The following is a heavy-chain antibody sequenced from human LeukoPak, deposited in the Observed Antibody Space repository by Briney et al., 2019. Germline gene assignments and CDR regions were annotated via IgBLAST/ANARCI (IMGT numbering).Heavy chain of an antibody. J-gene: IGHJ4*02. CDR1: GFTFSDYY. V-gene: IGHV3-11*01. CDR2: ISSSGSTI. Sequence: GGSLRLSCAASGFTFSDYYMSWIRQAPGKGLEWVSYISSSGSTIYYADSVKGRFTISRDNAKNPLYLQMNSLRAEDTAVYYCAIVRYSYGYECYWGQGTLVTVSS. D-gene: IGHD5-18*01. CDR3: AIVRYSYGYECY.